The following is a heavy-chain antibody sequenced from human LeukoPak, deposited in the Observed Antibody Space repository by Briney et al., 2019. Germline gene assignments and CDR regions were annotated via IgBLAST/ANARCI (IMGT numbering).Heavy chain of an antibody. CDR3: ARYDCSSTSCYPYLYYFDY. V-gene: IGHV3-66*01. Sequence: GGSLRLSCAASGFTVSSNYMSWVRQAPGKGLEWVSVIYSGGSTYYADSVKGRFTISRDNSKNTLYLQMNSLRAEDTAVYYCARYDCSSTSCYPYLYYFDYWGQGTLVTVSS. D-gene: IGHD2-2*01. CDR1: GFTVSSNY. J-gene: IGHJ4*02. CDR2: IYSGGST.